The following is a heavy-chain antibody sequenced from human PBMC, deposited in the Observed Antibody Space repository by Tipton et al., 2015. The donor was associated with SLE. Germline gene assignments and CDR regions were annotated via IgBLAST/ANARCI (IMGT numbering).Heavy chain of an antibody. CDR2: IYYSGST. CDR3: ARDAGRDITGTHGAFDI. J-gene: IGHJ3*02. D-gene: IGHD1-20*01. V-gene: IGHV4-31*03. Sequence: TLSLTCTVSGGSISSGGYYWSWIRQRPGKGLEWIGYIYYSGSTYYNPSLKSRVTISVDTSKNQFSLKLSSVTAADTAVYYCARDAGRDITGTHGAFDIWGQGTMVTVSS. CDR1: GGSISSGGYY.